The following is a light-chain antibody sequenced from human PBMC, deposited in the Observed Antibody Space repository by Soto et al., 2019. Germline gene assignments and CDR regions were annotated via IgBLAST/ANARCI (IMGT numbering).Light chain of an antibody. CDR3: CSYAGSTSYV. CDR2: EVS. J-gene: IGLJ1*01. Sequence: QRVLKRAASATSVAVRAGTISCTGTSSDVGGYNYVSWYQQHPGKAPKLVISEVSQRPSGVPDRFSGSKSGNTASLTVSGLQAEDEADYYCCSYAGSTSYVFGTGTKVTVL. V-gene: IGLV2-8*02. CDR1: SSDVGGYNY.